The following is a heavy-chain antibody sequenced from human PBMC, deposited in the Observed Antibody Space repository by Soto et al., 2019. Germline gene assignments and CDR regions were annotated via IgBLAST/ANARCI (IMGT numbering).Heavy chain of an antibody. J-gene: IGHJ4*02. CDR3: AGERYYDYIWGSYRFLY. Sequence: SETLSLTCTVSGGSIISYYWSWILQPPGKGLEWIGYIYYSGSTNYNPSLKSRVTISVDTSKNQFSLKLSSVTAADTAVYYCAGERYYDYIWGSYRFLYWGQGTLVTVSS. CDR1: GGSIISYY. CDR2: IYYSGST. D-gene: IGHD3-16*02. V-gene: IGHV4-59*01.